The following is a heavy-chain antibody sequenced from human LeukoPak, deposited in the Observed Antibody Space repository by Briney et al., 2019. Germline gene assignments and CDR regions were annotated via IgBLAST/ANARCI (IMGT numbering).Heavy chain of an antibody. Sequence: GGSLRLSCAASGFPFSGYWMHWVRQAPGKGLVWVSRINSDGSITNYADSVKGRFTISRDNAKNTLDLQMNSLRAEDTAVYYCVTAVTGTPYWGQGTLVTVSS. CDR2: INSDGSIT. V-gene: IGHV3-74*01. CDR1: GFPFSGYW. CDR3: VTAVTGTPY. D-gene: IGHD6-19*01. J-gene: IGHJ4*02.